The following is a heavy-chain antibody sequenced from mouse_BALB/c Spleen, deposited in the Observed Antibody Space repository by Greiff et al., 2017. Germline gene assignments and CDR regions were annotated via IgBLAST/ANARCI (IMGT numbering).Heavy chain of an antibody. V-gene: IGHV1-82*01. Sequence: VKLQESGPELVKPGASVKISCKASGYAFSSSWMNWVKQRPGQGLEWNGRIYPGDGDTNYNGKFKGKATLTADKSSSTAYMQLSSLTSVDSAVYFCATHYYGSSYFDYWGQGTTLTVSS. CDR1: GYAFSSSW. CDR3: ATHYYGSSYFDY. D-gene: IGHD1-1*01. J-gene: IGHJ2*01. CDR2: IYPGDGDT.